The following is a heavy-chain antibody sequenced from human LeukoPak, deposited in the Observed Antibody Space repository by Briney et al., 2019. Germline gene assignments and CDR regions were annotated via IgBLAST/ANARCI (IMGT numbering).Heavy chain of an antibody. Sequence: PSETLSLTCTFSGVSISTYYWSWIRQSPGKGLEWIGNIYYSVSTNYNPSLKSRVTMSVDTSKNQFSLKPSSVTAADTAVYYCARSGGWVTAYWYFDSWGRGTPVTVSS. CDR2: IYYSVST. V-gene: IGHV4-59*12. CDR1: GVSISTYY. D-gene: IGHD2-21*02. CDR3: ARSGGWVTAYWYFDS. J-gene: IGHJ2*01.